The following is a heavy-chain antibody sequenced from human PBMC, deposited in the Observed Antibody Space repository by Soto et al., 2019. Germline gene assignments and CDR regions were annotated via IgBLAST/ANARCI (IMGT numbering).Heavy chain of an antibody. D-gene: IGHD3-3*02. Sequence: GASVKVSCKVSGGTFTAYTISWVRQAPGQGLEWMGRIIPVFGLPNPAPNFQDRVTFTADKSTDTAFMEITGLTSEDTAVYYCIFGVRTCGGYCDSWHRRTLVIVSS. CDR3: IFGVRTCGGYCDS. CDR1: GGTFTAYT. CDR2: IIPVFGLP. V-gene: IGHV1-69*02. J-gene: IGHJ4*03.